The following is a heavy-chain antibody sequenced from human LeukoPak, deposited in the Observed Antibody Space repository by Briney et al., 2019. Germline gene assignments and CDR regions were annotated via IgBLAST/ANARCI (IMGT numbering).Heavy chain of an antibody. V-gene: IGHV1-18*01. Sequence: ASVKVSCKASGYTFTSYGISWVRQAPGQGLEWMGWISAYNGNTNYAQKLQGRVTMTTDTSTSTAYMELRSLRSDDTVVYYCARDLPYSFGYGYLVPTDGMDVWGQGTTVTVSS. CDR3: ARDLPYSFGYGYLVPTDGMDV. CDR1: GYTFTSYG. CDR2: ISAYNGNT. J-gene: IGHJ6*02. D-gene: IGHD5-18*01.